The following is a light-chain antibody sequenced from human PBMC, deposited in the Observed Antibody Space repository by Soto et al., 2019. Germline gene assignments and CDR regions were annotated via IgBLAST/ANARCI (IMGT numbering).Light chain of an antibody. Sequence: QSVLTQPPSASGNPGQRVTISCSGSSSNIGSNYVYWYQHLPGTAPKLLIYKNNQRPSGVPDRFSGSKSGTSASLAISGLRSEDEADFYCAAWDDSLSGYVFGTGTKLTVL. V-gene: IGLV1-47*01. CDR1: SSNIGSNY. CDR2: KNN. CDR3: AAWDDSLSGYV. J-gene: IGLJ1*01.